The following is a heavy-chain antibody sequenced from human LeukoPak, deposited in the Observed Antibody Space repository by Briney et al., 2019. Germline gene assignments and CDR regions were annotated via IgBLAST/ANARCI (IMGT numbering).Heavy chain of an antibody. D-gene: IGHD3-9*01. V-gene: IGHV3-7*01. J-gene: IGHJ4*02. CDR3: ARDKARDDILTGSLFDN. Sequence: PGGSLRLSCAASGFTFSSYWMTWVRQAPGKGLRWVANIKEDGGESYYVDSVKGRFTISRDNAENSLYLQMNSLRAEDTAVYYCARDKARDDILTGSLFDNWGQGTLVTVSS. CDR1: GFTFSSYW. CDR2: IKEDGGES.